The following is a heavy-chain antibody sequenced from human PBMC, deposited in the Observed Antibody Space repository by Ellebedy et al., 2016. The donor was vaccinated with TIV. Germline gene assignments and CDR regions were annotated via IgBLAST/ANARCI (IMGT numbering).Heavy chain of an antibody. CDR3: ARCHIDYYSSGSYYKYANWFDP. D-gene: IGHD3-10*01. V-gene: IGHV1-69*13. Sequence: AASVKVSCKASGGTFISYSISWARQAPGQGLQWMGGIIPIFGTANYAQKFQGRVTITADESTSTASMELSSLRSEDTAVYYCARCHIDYYSSGSYYKYANWFDPWGQGTLVTVSS. CDR2: IIPIFGTA. CDR1: GGTFISYS. J-gene: IGHJ5*02.